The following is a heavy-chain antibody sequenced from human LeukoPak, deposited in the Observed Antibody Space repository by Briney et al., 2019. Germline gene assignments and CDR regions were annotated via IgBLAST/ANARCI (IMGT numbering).Heavy chain of an antibody. Sequence: PGGSLRLSCAASGFTFSSYGMHWVRQAPGKGLEWVAVISYDGSNKYYADSVKDRFTISRDNSKNTLYLQMNSLRAEDTAVYYCAKPSHSSSSPFDYWGQGTLVTVSS. V-gene: IGHV3-30*18. D-gene: IGHD6-6*01. J-gene: IGHJ4*02. CDR1: GFTFSSYG. CDR3: AKPSHSSSSPFDY. CDR2: ISYDGSNK.